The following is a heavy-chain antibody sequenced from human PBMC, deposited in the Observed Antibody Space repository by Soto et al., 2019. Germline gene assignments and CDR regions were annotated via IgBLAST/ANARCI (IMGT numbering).Heavy chain of an antibody. Sequence: SXXSLRLSCAASRFTFDDYGMSWARQARGKGVEWVYXVNWTXGGTGYADYVXXRFTIYRXXDKTYLYLKMNSMSAEDPAFYYCVRGASLNFDYWGQGTLVTVSS. J-gene: IGHJ4*02. CDR3: VRGASLNFDY. D-gene: IGHD1-26*01. CDR2: VNWTXGGT. V-gene: IGHV3-20*04. CDR1: RFTFDDYG.